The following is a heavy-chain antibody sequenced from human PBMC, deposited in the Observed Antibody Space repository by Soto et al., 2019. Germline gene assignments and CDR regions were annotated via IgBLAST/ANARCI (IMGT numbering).Heavy chain of an antibody. V-gene: IGHV3-23*01. J-gene: IGHJ4*02. Sequence: EVQLLESGGGLVQPGGSLRLSCAASGFTFTNFAMSWVRQAPGKGLEWVSAISGSGAGTYFADSVKGRFTISRDNSKNTVYLQMNSLRAEDTAAYYCAKESLTVAWSHFGYWGQGILVTVSS. CDR3: AKESLTVAWSHFGY. D-gene: IGHD6-19*01. CDR2: ISGSGAGT. CDR1: GFTFTNFA.